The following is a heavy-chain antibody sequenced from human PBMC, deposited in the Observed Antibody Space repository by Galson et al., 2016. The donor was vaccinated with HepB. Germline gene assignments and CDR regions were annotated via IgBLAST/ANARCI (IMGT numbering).Heavy chain of an antibody. CDR2: IDISSFYT. D-gene: IGHD1-1*01. CDR3: AGAYNWNVLGFDH. CDR1: GFTFSDYY. V-gene: IGHV3-11*05. Sequence: SLRLSCAASGFTFSDYYMSWIRQAPGKGLEWVSYIDISSFYTNYADSVKGRFTISRDNAKRLMYLQMNSLRAEDTAVYYCAGAYNWNVLGFDHWGQGTLVTVSS. J-gene: IGHJ4*02.